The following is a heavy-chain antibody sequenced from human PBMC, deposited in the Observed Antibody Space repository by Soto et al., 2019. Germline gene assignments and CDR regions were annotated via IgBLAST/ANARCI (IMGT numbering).Heavy chain of an antibody. CDR1: GGSISGSNYY. CDR3: ASGGEGSIAVDG. CDR2: IYYTGRT. D-gene: IGHD6-19*01. Sequence: PSETLSLTCTVSGGSISGSNYYWGWIRQPPGKGLEWIGTIYYTGRTYYKPSLKSRVTISVDTSKNQFSLKLNSVTAADTAVYYCASGGEGSIAVDGWGQGPLVTVSS. V-gene: IGHV4-39*01. J-gene: IGHJ4*02.